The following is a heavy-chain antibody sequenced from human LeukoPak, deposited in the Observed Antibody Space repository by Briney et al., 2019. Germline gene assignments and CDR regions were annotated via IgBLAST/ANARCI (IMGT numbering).Heavy chain of an antibody. V-gene: IGHV3-30*02. J-gene: IGHJ4*02. CDR1: GFTFSSYG. CDR2: IRYDGSNK. CDR3: AKDRIAARHIIDY. D-gene: IGHD6-6*01. Sequence: GGSLRLSCAASGFTFSSYGMHWVRQAPGKGLEWVAFIRYDGSNKYYADSVKGRSTISRDNSKNTLYLQMNSLRAEDTAVYYCAKDRIAARHIIDYWGQGTLVTVSS.